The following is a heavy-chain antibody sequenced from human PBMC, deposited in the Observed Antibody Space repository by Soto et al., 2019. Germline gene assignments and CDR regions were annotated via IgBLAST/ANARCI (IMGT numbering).Heavy chain of an antibody. CDR1: GDSVSSNSAA. Sequence: QSQTLSLTCAISGDSVSSNSAAWNWIRQSPSRGLEWLGRTYYRSKWYNDYAVSVKSRITINPDTSKNQFSLQLNSVTPEDTAVYYCARVKPEVSSQPYYYYYYYMDVWGKGTTVTVSS. J-gene: IGHJ6*03. D-gene: IGHD3-16*02. CDR3: ARVKPEVSSQPYYYYYYYMDV. V-gene: IGHV6-1*01. CDR2: TYYRSKWYN.